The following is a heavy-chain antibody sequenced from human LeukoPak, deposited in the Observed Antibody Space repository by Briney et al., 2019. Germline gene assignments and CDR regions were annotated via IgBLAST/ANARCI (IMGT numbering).Heavy chain of an antibody. Sequence: GGSLRLSCAASGFTFSSYAMHWVRQAPGKGLEYVSAISSNGGSTYYANSVKGRFTISRDNSKNTLYLQMGSLRAEDMAVYYCARAGTGDFVPAYYMDVWGKGTTVTVSS. CDR2: ISSNGGST. D-gene: IGHD7-27*01. J-gene: IGHJ6*03. CDR3: ARAGTGDFVPAYYMDV. CDR1: GFTFSSYA. V-gene: IGHV3-64*01.